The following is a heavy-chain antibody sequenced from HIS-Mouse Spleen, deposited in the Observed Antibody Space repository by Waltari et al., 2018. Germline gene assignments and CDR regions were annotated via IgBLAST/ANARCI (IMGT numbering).Heavy chain of an antibody. CDR1: GGSISSSSYY. Sequence: QLQLQESGPGLVKPSETLSLPCTVSGGSISSSSYYWGWIRQPPGKGLEGIGSIYYSGSTYYNPSLKSRVTISVDTSKNQFSLKLSSVTAADTAVYYCAREIPYSSSWYDWYFDLWVRGTLVTVSS. J-gene: IGHJ2*01. CDR3: AREIPYSSSWYDWYFDL. CDR2: IYYSGST. D-gene: IGHD6-13*01. V-gene: IGHV4-39*07.